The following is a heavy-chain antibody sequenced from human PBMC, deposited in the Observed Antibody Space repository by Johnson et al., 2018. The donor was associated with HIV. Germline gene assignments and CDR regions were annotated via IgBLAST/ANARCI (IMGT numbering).Heavy chain of an antibody. CDR2: ISNDGSNK. D-gene: IGHD3-22*01. CDR3: ARGTYYYDSSTASDAFDI. J-gene: IGHJ3*02. Sequence: QVQLVESGGGLVKSGGSLRLSCAASGFTLSDHYMSWIRQPPGKGLEWVAVISNDGSNKYYADSVKGRFTISRDNSKNTLYVQMDSLRAEETAVYYCARGTYYYDSSTASDAFDIWGQGTMGTVSS. V-gene: IGHV3-30-3*01. CDR1: GFTLSDHY.